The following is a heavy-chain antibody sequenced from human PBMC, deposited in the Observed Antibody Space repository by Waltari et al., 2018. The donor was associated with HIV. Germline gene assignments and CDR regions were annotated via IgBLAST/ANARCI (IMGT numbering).Heavy chain of an antibody. V-gene: IGHV3-15*01. J-gene: IGHJ4*02. D-gene: IGHD3-10*01. Sequence: EVHLVESGGDLLKPGGCLRLSCAASGFTFNNAWLTWVRQAPGKGVEWVARIKSKTDGGTTEYAAAVKGRFTISRDDSNNTLFLQMNSPKSEDTAVYYCSTDEGYGSGSYLDYWGQGTLLTVSS. CDR2: IKSKTDGGTT. CDR1: GFTFNNAW. CDR3: STDEGYGSGSYLDY.